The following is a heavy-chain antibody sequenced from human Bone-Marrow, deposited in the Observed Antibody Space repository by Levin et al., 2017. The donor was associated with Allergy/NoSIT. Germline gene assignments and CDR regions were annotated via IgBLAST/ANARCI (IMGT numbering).Heavy chain of an antibody. Sequence: GSLRLSCAVSGGSITSNNWWSWVRQPPGKELEWIGEVSHSGSTNYNPSLKSRIIMSVDSSKNQFSLKVKSVTAADTAVYYCARDGSFNYYGMDVWGQGITVTVSS. J-gene: IGHJ6*02. CDR1: GGSITSNNW. D-gene: IGHD1-26*01. V-gene: IGHV4-4*02. CDR2: VSHSGST. CDR3: ARDGSFNYYGMDV.